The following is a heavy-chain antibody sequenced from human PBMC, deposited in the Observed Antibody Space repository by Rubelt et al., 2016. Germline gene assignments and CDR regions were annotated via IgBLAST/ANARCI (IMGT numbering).Heavy chain of an antibody. CDR2: ISYSGSA. CDR3: ARLAYKSLAWDS. J-gene: IGHJ5*01. CDR1: GGSISGTNYF. D-gene: IGHD3-16*01. Sequence: QLQLQESGPGLVKPSEALSLACTVSGGSISGTNYFWGWIRQPPGKGLEWIGSISYSGSAYYNPSLKSRVTISVDPSKRQFSLKLTSATASDTAVYYCARLAYKSLAWDSWGQGTQVTVSS. V-gene: IGHV4-39*01.